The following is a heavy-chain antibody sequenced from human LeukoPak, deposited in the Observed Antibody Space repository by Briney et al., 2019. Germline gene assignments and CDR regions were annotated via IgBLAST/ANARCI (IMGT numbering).Heavy chain of an antibody. D-gene: IGHD2-15*01. V-gene: IGHV1-2*02. Sequence: ASVKVSCKASGYTFTDFYLHWVRQVPGQGLEWMGCINPNSGDTNYGQKFQGRVTMTRATSISTAHMELSRLTSDDTAMYYCARVEGLSSSPRTLRYWGQGTLVSVSS. J-gene: IGHJ4*02. CDR1: GYTFTDFY. CDR2: INPNSGDT. CDR3: ARVEGLSSSPRTLRY.